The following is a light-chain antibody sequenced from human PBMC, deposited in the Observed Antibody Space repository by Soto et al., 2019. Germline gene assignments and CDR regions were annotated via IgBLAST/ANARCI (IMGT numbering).Light chain of an antibody. Sequence: AIQLTQSPSSLSASVGDRVNIACRASQGISSALAWYQQIPGKAPKLLIYDASSLDSGVPSRFSGSGSGTDFTLTLSSLQPEDFATYYCQQFSSYPITFGPGTRVDAK. CDR1: QGISSA. J-gene: IGKJ3*01. CDR2: DAS. CDR3: QQFSSYPIT. V-gene: IGKV1-13*02.